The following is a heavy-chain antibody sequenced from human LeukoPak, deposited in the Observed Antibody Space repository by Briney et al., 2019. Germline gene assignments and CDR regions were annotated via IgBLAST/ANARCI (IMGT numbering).Heavy chain of an antibody. CDR3: AIVPDSSGYYYEEDY. CDR1: GGSFSGYY. V-gene: IGHV4-34*01. Sequence: SETLSLTCAVYGGSFSGYYWSWIRQPPGKGLEWIGETNHSGSTNYNPSLKSRVTISVDTSKNQFSLKLSSVTAADTAVYYCAIVPDSSGYYYEEDYWGQGTLVTVSS. CDR2: TNHSGST. D-gene: IGHD3-22*01. J-gene: IGHJ4*02.